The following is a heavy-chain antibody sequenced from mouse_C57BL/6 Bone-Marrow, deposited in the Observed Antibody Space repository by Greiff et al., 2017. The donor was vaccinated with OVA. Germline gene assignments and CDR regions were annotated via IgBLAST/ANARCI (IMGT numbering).Heavy chain of an antibody. J-gene: IGHJ2*01. CDR1: GFTFSSYA. Sequence: EVMLVESGGGLVKPGGSLKLSCAASGFTFSSYAMSWVRQTPEKRLEWVATISDGGSYTYYPDNVKGRFTISRDKAKNNLYLQMSHLKSEDTARYYCARGGADFDYWGQGTTLTVSS. CDR3: ARGGADFDY. CDR2: ISDGGSYT. V-gene: IGHV5-4*03.